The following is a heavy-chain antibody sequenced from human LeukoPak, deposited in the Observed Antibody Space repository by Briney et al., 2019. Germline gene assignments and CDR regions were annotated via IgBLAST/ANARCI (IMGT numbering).Heavy chain of an antibody. CDR1: GFTVSSNY. D-gene: IGHD3-3*01. Sequence: GGSLRLSCAASGFTVSSNYMSWVRQAPGKGLEWVSVIYSGGSTYYADPVKGRFTISRDNSKNTLYLQMNSLRAEDTAVYYCANSITIFGVVIPYSFDYWGQGTLVTVSS. CDR3: ANSITIFGVVIPYSFDY. CDR2: IYSGGST. V-gene: IGHV3-53*01. J-gene: IGHJ4*02.